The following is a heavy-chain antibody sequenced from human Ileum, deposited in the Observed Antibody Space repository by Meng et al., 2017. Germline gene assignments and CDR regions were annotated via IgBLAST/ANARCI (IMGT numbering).Heavy chain of an antibody. CDR1: GFTFSSFE. CDR2: IRRSGATA. V-gene: IGHV3-48*03. CDR3: ARSDGGDWLDF. J-gene: IGHJ4*02. Sequence: GGSLRLSCAASGFTFSSFEMNWVRQAPGKGLEWVAFIRRSGATAYYADSVRGRVTISRDNAKNSLFLQMNRLTGEDTAVYYCARSDGGDWLDFWGQGTLVTVSS. D-gene: IGHD2-21*02.